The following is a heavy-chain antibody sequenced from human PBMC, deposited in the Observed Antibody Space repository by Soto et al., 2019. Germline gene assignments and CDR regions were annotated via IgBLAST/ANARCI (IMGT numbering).Heavy chain of an antibody. D-gene: IGHD3-3*01. J-gene: IGHJ3*02. CDR1: GDSVSSNSAA. Sequence: SQTLSLTCASSGDSVSSNSAAWNWIRQSPSRGLEWLGRTYYRSKWYNDYAVSVKSRITINPDTSKNQFSLQLNSVTPEDTAVYYCARDPNDFWSGHNAFDIWGQGTMVTVSS. CDR3: ARDPNDFWSGHNAFDI. V-gene: IGHV6-1*01. CDR2: TYYRSKWYN.